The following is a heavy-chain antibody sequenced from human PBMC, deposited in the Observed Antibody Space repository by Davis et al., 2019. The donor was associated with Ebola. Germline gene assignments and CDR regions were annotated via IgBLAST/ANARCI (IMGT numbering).Heavy chain of an antibody. Sequence: GESLKISCAASGFTVSSNYMSWVRQAPGKGLEWVSVIYVVGSTYYADSVKGRFTISRDNAKNSLYLQMNSLRAEDTAVYYCARDNWAVDHWGQGTLVTVSS. CDR3: ARDNWAVDH. CDR2: IYVVGST. D-gene: IGHD1-1*01. J-gene: IGHJ4*02. V-gene: IGHV3-53*01. CDR1: GFTVSSNY.